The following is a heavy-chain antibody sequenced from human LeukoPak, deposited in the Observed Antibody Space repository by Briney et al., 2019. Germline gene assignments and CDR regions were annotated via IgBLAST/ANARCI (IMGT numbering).Heavy chain of an antibody. D-gene: IGHD3-10*01. Sequence: SVKVSCKASGGTFSSYAISWVRQAPGQGIEWMGRIIPILGIANYAQKFQGRVTITADKSTSTAYMELSSLRSEDTAVYYCARSGGAGSYDYWGQGTLVTVSS. CDR1: GGTFSSYA. CDR3: ARSGGAGSYDY. CDR2: IIPILGIA. J-gene: IGHJ4*02. V-gene: IGHV1-69*04.